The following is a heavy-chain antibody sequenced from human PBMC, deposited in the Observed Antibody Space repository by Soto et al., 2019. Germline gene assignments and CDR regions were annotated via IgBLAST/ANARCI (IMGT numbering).Heavy chain of an antibody. CDR2: ISDSGGTT. CDR3: ARPYGDRLAYYNGLVV. D-gene: IGHD4-17*01. Sequence: EEQLLESGGGLAQPGRSLRLSCAASGFMFSTYDMSWVRQAPGKGLEWVSCISDSGGTTYYADSVKGRFTISRDNSRNTVYLQMNSLRAEDTAVYYCARPYGDRLAYYNGLVVWGQGTTVTVSS. V-gene: IGHV3-23*01. J-gene: IGHJ6*02. CDR1: GFMFSTYD.